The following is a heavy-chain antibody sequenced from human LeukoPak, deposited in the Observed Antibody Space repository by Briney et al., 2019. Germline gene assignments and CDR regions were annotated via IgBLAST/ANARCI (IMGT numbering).Heavy chain of an antibody. CDR2: ISSSSSYT. D-gene: IGHD6-19*01. CDR3: ARPLRYSSGWETTYDY. V-gene: IGHV3-11*06. J-gene: IGHJ4*02. Sequence: PGGSLRLSCAASGFTFSDYYMSWIRQAPGKGLEWVSYISSSSSYTSYADSVKGRFTISRDNAKNSLYLQMNSLRAEDTAVYYCARPLRYSSGWETTYDYWGQGTLVTVSS. CDR1: GFTFSDYY.